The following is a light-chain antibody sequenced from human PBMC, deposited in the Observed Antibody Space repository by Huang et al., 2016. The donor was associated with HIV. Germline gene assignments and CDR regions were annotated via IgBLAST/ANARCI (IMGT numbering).Light chain of an antibody. CDR3: MQVLQTPRT. CDR2: LGS. V-gene: IGKV2-28*01. J-gene: IGKJ1*01. Sequence: DIVMTQSPLSLPVTPGEPASISCSSSQSLLPSYGYNYLDWYLQKPGQSPQLLIYLGSNRASGVPDRFSGGGSGADFTLKSSRVEAEDVGVYYCMQVLQTPRTFGQGTKVEIK. CDR1: QSLLPSYGYNY.